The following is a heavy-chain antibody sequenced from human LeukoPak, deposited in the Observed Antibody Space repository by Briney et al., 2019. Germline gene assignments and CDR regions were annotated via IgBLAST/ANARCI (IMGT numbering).Heavy chain of an antibody. CDR3: ARDNWNYGSSMDV. CDR2: FYNSGST. J-gene: IGHJ6*02. CDR1: GGSISSGDYY. V-gene: IGHV4-31*03. D-gene: IGHD1-7*01. Sequence: PSQTLSLTCTVSGGSISSGDYYWGWIRQHPGKGLEWIGFFYNSGSTYYNPSLKSRVTISIDTSKNQFSLRLTSVTAADTAVYYCARDNWNYGSSMDVWGQGTTVTVSS.